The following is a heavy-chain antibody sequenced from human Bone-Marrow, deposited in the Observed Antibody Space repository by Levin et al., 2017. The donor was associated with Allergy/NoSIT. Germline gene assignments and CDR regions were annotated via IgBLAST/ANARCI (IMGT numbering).Heavy chain of an antibody. CDR3: ARDRSIAVAGPFDP. Sequence: ASVKVSCKASGYTFTSYGISWVRQAPGQGLEWMGWISAYNGNTNYAQKLQGRVTMTTDTSTSTAYMELRSLRSDDTAVYYCARDRSIAVAGPFDPWGQGTLVTVSS. J-gene: IGHJ5*02. D-gene: IGHD6-19*01. CDR1: GYTFTSYG. CDR2: ISAYNGNT. V-gene: IGHV1-18*01.